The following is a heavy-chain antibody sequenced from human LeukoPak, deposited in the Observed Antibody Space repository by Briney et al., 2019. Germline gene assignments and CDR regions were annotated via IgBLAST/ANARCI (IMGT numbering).Heavy chain of an antibody. CDR1: GFTFGSYG. CDR2: ISYDGRNR. V-gene: IGHV3-30*18. D-gene: IGHD3-10*01. J-gene: IGHJ4*02. CDR3: AKGGVDTVDYFDY. Sequence: PGRSLRLSCAASGFTFGSYGMHWVRQAPGKGLQWVAVISYDGRNRYYADSVKGRCTISRDDSKNTVYLQMNSLRAEDTALYYCAKGGVDTVDYFDYWGQGTLVTVSS.